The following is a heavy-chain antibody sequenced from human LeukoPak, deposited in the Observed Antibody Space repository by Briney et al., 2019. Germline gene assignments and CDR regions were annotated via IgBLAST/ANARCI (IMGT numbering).Heavy chain of an antibody. CDR1: GLTFSSYA. V-gene: IGHV3-30-3*01. D-gene: IGHD1-26*01. CDR2: ISYDGSNK. J-gene: IGHJ2*01. Sequence: GGSLRLSCAASGLTFSSYAMHWVRQAPGKGLEWVAVISYDGSNKYYADSVKGRFTISRDNSKNTLYLQMNSLRAEDTALYYCAKAPRGSHWYFDLWGRGTLVTVSS. CDR3: AKAPRGSHWYFDL.